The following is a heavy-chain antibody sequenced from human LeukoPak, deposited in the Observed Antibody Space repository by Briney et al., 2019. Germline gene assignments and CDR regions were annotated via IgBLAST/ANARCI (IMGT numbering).Heavy chain of an antibody. CDR3: ASSGYYRYYFDY. J-gene: IGHJ4*02. D-gene: IGHD3-22*01. Sequence: SETLSLTCTVSGGSISSYYWSWISQPAGKGLEWIGRIYTSGSTNYNPSLKSRVTMSVDTSKNQFSLKLSSVTAADTAVYYCASSGYYRYYFDYWGQGTLVTVSS. CDR2: IYTSGST. V-gene: IGHV4-4*07. CDR1: GGSISSYY.